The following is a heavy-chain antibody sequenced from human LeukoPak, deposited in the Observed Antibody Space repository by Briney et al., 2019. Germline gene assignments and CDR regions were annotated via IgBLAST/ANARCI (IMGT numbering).Heavy chain of an antibody. CDR2: ITNSGSDI. V-gene: IGHV3-11*01. J-gene: IGHJ4*02. CDR1: GFTFSDFH. Sequence: PGGSLRLSCVVSGFTFSDFHMSWLRQAPGKGLEWISYITNSGSDIEYADSVKGRFTISWDNAKKSLYLEMNTLRAEDTAIYYCACPYRSRFDYWGQGTLVTASS. CDR3: ACPYRSRFDY. D-gene: IGHD6-13*01.